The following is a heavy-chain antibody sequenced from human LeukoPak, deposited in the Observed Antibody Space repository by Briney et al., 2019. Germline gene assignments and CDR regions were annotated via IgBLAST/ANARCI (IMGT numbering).Heavy chain of an antibody. D-gene: IGHD1-1*01. CDR2: ISYDGSNK. V-gene: IGHV3-30*04. J-gene: IGHJ4*02. Sequence: GGSLRLSCAASGFTFSSYSMHWVRQAPGKGLEWVGVISYDGSNKYYADSVKGRFTISRDNSKNTVYLQMNSLRGEDTAVYYCARENGAYWGQGTLVTVSS. CDR1: GFTFSSYS. CDR3: ARENGAY.